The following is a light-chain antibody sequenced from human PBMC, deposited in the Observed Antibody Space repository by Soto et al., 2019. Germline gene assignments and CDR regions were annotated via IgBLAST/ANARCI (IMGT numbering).Light chain of an antibody. CDR1: QAIANF. V-gene: IGKV1-9*01. CDR2: VAS. J-gene: IGKJ3*01. CDR3: QQLNSFPIP. Sequence: IQLTQSPSSLSGSVGDRVTIPFRASQAIANFLAWYQKKPGKAPKLLIYVASTLQSGVPSRFSGSGSGTDFTLTISSLQPEDFATYYCQQLNSFPIPFGPGTKVDIK.